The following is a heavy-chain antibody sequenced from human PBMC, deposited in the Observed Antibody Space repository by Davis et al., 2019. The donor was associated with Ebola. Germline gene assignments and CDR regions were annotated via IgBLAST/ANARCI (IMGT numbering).Heavy chain of an antibody. CDR3: AKERGRITIFGVLNVLEY. CDR1: GFVFSSYA. CDR2: ISGGGGTT. J-gene: IGHJ4*02. D-gene: IGHD3-3*01. V-gene: IGHV3-23*01. Sequence: GESLKISCAASGFVFSSYAMSWVRQAPGKGLEWVSAISGGGGTTYYADSVKGRFTISRDNFRNTLDLEMNSLRAEDTALYYCAKERGRITIFGVLNVLEYWGQGILVTVSS.